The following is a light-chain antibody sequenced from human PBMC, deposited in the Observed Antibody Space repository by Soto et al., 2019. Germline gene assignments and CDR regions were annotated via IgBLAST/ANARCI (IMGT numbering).Light chain of an antibody. CDR2: GAS. J-gene: IGKJ2*01. CDR3: QHYGYSPPYT. Sequence: EIVLTQSPGTLSLSPGERATLSCMASQSVSSSCLTWFQQKPGQAPRLLIYGASSRATGIPDRFSGSGSGTDLTLTISRLEPEDFAVYYCQHYGYSPPYTFGQGTKLEIK. V-gene: IGKV3-20*01. CDR1: QSVSSSC.